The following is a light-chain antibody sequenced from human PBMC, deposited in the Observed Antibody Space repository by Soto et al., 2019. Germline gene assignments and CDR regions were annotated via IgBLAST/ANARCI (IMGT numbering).Light chain of an antibody. CDR1: SSDVGGYNY. J-gene: IGLJ1*01. Sequence: QSALTQPPSASGSPGQSVTISCTGTSSDVGGYNYVSWYQQHPGKAPKLMIYEVSKRPSGVPDRFSGSKSGNTASLTVSGLQAEDDADYYCSSYAGSNNLDVFGTGTKVTVL. CDR2: EVS. V-gene: IGLV2-8*01. CDR3: SSYAGSNNLDV.